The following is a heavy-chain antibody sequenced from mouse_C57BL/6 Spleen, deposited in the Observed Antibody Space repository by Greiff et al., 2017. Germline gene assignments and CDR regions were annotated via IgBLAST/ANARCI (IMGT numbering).Heavy chain of an antibody. Sequence: VKLQQPGTELVKPGASVKLSCKASGYTFTSYWMHWVKQRPGQGLEWIGNINPSNGDTNYNEKFKSKATLTVDKSSSTAYMQLSSLTSEDSAVYYCARSRYDHWYFDVWGTGTTVTVSS. J-gene: IGHJ1*03. CDR2: INPSNGDT. D-gene: IGHD1-1*01. V-gene: IGHV1-53*01. CDR1: GYTFTSYW. CDR3: ARSRYDHWYFDV.